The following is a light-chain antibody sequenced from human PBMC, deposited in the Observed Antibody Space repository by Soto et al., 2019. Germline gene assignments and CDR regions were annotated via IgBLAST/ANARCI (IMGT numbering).Light chain of an antibody. CDR2: GAS. CDR1: QSVSSSY. J-gene: IGKJ4*01. CDR3: QQYGSSILT. Sequence: EIVLTQSPGTLSLSPGERATLSCRASQSVSSSYLAWYQQKPGQAPRLLIDGASSRATGIPDRFSGSGSGTDFTLTISRLEPEDFAVYYCQQYGSSILTFGGGTKVEIK. V-gene: IGKV3-20*01.